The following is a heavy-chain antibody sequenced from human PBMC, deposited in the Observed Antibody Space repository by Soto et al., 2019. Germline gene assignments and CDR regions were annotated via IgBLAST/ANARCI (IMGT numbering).Heavy chain of an antibody. V-gene: IGHV1-2*02. CDR1: RYIFTAYF. Sequence: QVQLVQSGAEVKKPGASVKVSCKAPRYIFTAYFMHWVRQAPGQGLAWMGWINPNNGATHYGLSFQGRVTMTRDTSISTAYMALSSLRSDDTAVYYCASHDPGARFDPWGQGTLVIVSS. J-gene: IGHJ5*02. D-gene: IGHD1-1*01. CDR2: INPNNGAT. CDR3: ASHDPGARFDP.